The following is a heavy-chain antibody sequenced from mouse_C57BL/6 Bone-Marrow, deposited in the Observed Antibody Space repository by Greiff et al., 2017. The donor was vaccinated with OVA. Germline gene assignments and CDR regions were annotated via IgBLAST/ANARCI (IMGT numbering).Heavy chain of an antibody. Sequence: VKLQQSGPELVKPGASVKISCKASGYAFSSSWMNWVKQRPGKGLEWIGRIYPGDGDTNYNGKFKGKATLTADKSSSTAYMQLSSLTSEDSAVYFCARRRWNYFDYWGQGTTLTVSS. CDR3: ARRRWNYFDY. CDR2: IYPGDGDT. V-gene: IGHV1-82*01. D-gene: IGHD2-3*01. J-gene: IGHJ2*01. CDR1: GYAFSSSW.